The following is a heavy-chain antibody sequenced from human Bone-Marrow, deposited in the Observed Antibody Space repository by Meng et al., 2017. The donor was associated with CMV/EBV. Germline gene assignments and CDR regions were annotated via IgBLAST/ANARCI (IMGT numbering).Heavy chain of an antibody. J-gene: IGHJ4*02. CDR3: AKDLLLFGGANAYFDS. Sequence: GESLKISCAASGFTFDEYGMHWVRQTPGKGLEWVAFIRHDGTNKFYGDSVKGRFTISRDNSKSTVSLQMNSLRPEETAIYYCAKDLLLFGGANAYFDSWGQGTQVTVSS. CDR2: IRHDGTNK. D-gene: IGHD3-10*01. CDR1: GFTFDEYG. V-gene: IGHV3-30*02.